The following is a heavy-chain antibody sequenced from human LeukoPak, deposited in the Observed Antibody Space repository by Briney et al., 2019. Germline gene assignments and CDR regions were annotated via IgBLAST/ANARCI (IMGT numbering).Heavy chain of an antibody. V-gene: IGHV3-7*01. CDR1: GFSITDYW. CDR2: IKQDGNEK. D-gene: IGHD2-2*01. J-gene: IGHJ3*02. Sequence: GGSLRLSCAASGFSITDYWMSWVRQAPGKRLEWVANIKQDGNEKYYVDSVKGRFTISRDSAKNSLYLQMNNLRVEDTAVYYCARGGGYCSITSCYRLDIWGQGTMVTVSS. CDR3: ARGGGYCSITSCYRLDI.